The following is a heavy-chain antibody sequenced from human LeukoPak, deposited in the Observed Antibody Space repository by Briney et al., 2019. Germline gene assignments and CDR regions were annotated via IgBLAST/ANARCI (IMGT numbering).Heavy chain of an antibody. V-gene: IGHV3-74*01. CDR2: IIQDGSVT. CDR1: GITFSNYY. Sequence: GGSLRLSCVTSGITFSNYYMHWVRQVPGEGLVWVSHIIQDGSVTSYADSVKGRFTISRDNAKNTVYLQLSNLRAEDTAVYYCATDDYRGLGYWGQGTLVTVSS. CDR3: ATDDYRGLGY. D-gene: IGHD3-16*01. J-gene: IGHJ4*02.